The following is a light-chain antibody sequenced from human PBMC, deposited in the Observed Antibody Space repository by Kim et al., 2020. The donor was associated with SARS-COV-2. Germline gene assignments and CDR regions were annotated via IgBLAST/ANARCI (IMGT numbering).Light chain of an antibody. CDR2: GKN. J-gene: IGLJ1*01. CDR1: SLRNFY. V-gene: IGLV3-19*01. Sequence: ALGQTVTITCQGDSLRNFYASWYQQRPGQAPVKVVYGKNNRPSGIPDRFSGSTSGNTASLTITGAQAEDEADYYCNSRDSSGDHYVFGPGTKVTVL. CDR3: NSRDSSGDHYV.